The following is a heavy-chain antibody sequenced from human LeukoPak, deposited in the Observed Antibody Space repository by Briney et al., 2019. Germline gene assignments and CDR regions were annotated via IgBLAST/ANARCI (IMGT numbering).Heavy chain of an antibody. J-gene: IGHJ6*02. CDR3: ARVDGTTVTPYYYYGMDV. Sequence: SVKVSCKASGGTFSSYTISWVRQAPGQGLEWMGRIIPILGIANYAQKFQGRVMITADKSTSTAYMELSSLRSEDTAVYYCARVDGTTVTPYYYYGMDVWGQGTTVTVSS. V-gene: IGHV1-69*02. CDR1: GGTFSSYT. D-gene: IGHD4-17*01. CDR2: IIPILGIA.